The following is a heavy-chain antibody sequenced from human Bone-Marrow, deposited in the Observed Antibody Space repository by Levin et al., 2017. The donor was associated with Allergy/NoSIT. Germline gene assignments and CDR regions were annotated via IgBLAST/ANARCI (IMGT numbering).Heavy chain of an antibody. D-gene: IGHD1-26*01. CDR1: GFTFSSYG. J-gene: IGHJ4*02. CDR2: IWYDGSNK. Sequence: PGGSLSLSCAASGFTFSSYGMHWVRQAPGKGLEWVAVIWYDGSNKYYADSVKGRFTISRDNSKNTLYLQMNSLRAEDTAVYYCARDRGLSRALDYWGQGTLVTVSS. V-gene: IGHV3-33*01. CDR3: ARDRGLSRALDY.